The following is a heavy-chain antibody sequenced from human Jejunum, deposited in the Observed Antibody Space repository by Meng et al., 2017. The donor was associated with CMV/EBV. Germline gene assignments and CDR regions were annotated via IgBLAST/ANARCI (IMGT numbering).Heavy chain of an antibody. Sequence: FNSDWMSWVRQGPGKGLEWVSSISTHSSYISYADSVKGRFTISRDNAKNSLYLQMDSLRAEDTAVYYCASGFCGSTTCYREFDYWGQGTLVTVSS. CDR2: ISTHSSYI. J-gene: IGHJ4*02. CDR3: ASGFCGSTTCYREFDY. D-gene: IGHD2-2*01. V-gene: IGHV3-21*01. CDR1: FNSDW.